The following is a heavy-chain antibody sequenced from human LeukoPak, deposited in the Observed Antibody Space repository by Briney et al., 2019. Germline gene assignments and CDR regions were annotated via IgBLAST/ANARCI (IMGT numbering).Heavy chain of an antibody. CDR1: GFTFSSYV. Sequence: GRSLRLSCAASGFTFSSYVMSWVSQAPGKGLEWDGRIKSKGGGGTTDYSAPVNGRFTISRDDSKTTLYLQMNSLETEDTALYYCTTVRDPGDYAFDYWGQGTVVTVSS. CDR2: IKSKGGGGTT. J-gene: IGHJ4*02. V-gene: IGHV3-15*01. D-gene: IGHD4-17*01. CDR3: TTVRDPGDYAFDY.